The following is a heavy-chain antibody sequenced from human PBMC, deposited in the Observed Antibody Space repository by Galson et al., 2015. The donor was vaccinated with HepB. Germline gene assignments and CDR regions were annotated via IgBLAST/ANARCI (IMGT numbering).Heavy chain of an antibody. CDR2: ISFDGSNK. CDR1: GFTFRNYG. J-gene: IGHJ4*02. V-gene: IGHV3-30*03. Sequence: SLRLSCAASGFTFRNYGVHWVRQAPGKGLEWVAAISFDGSNKHYTDSVKGRFTISRGNSKNTLYLQMNSLRAEDTAVYFCCRAGNGLYGFCDYWGQGTLVTVSS. D-gene: IGHD3-16*01. CDR3: CRAGNGLYGFCDY.